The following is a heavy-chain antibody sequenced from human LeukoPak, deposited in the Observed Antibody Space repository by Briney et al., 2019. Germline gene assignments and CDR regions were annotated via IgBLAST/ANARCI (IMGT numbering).Heavy chain of an antibody. J-gene: IGHJ4*02. D-gene: IGHD3-10*01. CDR3: VLTSGSGSYRGYLNY. CDR2: INWNGGST. CDR1: GFTFDDYG. V-gene: IGHV3-20*01. Sequence: RPGGSLRLSCVASGFTFDDYGIGWVRQAPGRGLEWVSGINWNGGSTDYADSVKGRFTISRDNAKNSVSLRVEDTALYHCVLTSGSGSYRGYLNYWGQGTLVNVSS.